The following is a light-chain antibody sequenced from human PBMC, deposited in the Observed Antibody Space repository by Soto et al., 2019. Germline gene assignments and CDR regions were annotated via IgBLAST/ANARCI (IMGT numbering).Light chain of an antibody. Sequence: EMQMTESPSTLSASVGDRVTITCRASQSIMSWLAWYQQKPGKAPKLLIYKTSTLEGGVPSRFSGSGSETEFTLTISSLQPDDFATYYCQQYSSYPLTFGGGTKVDIK. V-gene: IGKV1-5*03. J-gene: IGKJ4*01. CDR1: QSIMSW. CDR2: KTS. CDR3: QQYSSYPLT.